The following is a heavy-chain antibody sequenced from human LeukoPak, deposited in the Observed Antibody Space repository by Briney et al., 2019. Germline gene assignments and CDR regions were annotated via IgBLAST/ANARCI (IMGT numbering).Heavy chain of an antibody. CDR1: GFTFSSYG. CDR3: ARGRLAYCGGDCYPNRPFDS. J-gene: IGHJ4*02. V-gene: IGHV3-30*02. CDR2: IRYDGSNK. Sequence: GGSLRLSCAASGFTFSSYGMHWVRQAPGKGLEWVAFIRYDGSNKYYADSVKGRFTISRDNSKNTLYLQMNSLRAEDTAVYYCARGRLAYCGGDCYPNRPFDSWAQGTLATVSS. D-gene: IGHD2-21*02.